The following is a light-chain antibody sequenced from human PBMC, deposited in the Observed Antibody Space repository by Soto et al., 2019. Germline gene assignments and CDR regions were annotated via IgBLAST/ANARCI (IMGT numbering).Light chain of an antibody. CDR3: QQFNDWPLT. Sequence: EIVMTQSPATLSVSPGERATLSCRASQSVSNNLAWYQQKPGQAPRLLIYGASTGATGLPARFTGSGSGTEFTLTISSLQSEDFAVYYCQQFNDWPLTFGGGTQVEIK. V-gene: IGKV3-15*01. CDR1: QSVSNN. CDR2: GAS. J-gene: IGKJ4*01.